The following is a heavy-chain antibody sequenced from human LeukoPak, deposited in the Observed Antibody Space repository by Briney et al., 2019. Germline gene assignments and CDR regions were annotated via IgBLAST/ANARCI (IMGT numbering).Heavy chain of an antibody. Sequence: GGSLRLSCAASGFTFSSCAMGWVRQAPGKGLEWVSVIYSGGSTYYADSVKGRFTISRDNSKNTLSLQMNSLRAEDTAVYYRARNSGYDLPFDYWGQGTLVTVSS. CDR2: IYSGGST. CDR1: GFTFSSCA. D-gene: IGHD5-12*01. V-gene: IGHV3-53*01. J-gene: IGHJ4*02. CDR3: ARNSGYDLPFDY.